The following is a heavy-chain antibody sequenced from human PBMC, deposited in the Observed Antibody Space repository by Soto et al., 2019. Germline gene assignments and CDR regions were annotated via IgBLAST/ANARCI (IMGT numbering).Heavy chain of an antibody. V-gene: IGHV4-30-4*01. D-gene: IGHD2-2*01. Sequence: PSETLSLTCTVSGGSISSGDYYRSWIRQPPGKGLEWIGYIYYSGSTYYNPSLKSRVTISVDTSKNQFSLKLSSVTAADTAVYYCARTRDIVVVPAARGQLNWFAPGGQGTLVTVSS. CDR1: GGSISSGDYY. CDR3: ARTRDIVVVPAARGQLNWFAP. J-gene: IGHJ5*02. CDR2: IYYSGST.